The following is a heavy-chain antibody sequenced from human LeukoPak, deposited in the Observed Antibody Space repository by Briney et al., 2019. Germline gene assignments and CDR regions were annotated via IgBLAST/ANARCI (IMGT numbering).Heavy chain of an antibody. CDR3: ARDYRLAAFDI. CDR2: INSDGSST. J-gene: IGHJ3*02. Sequence: GGSLRLSCAASGSTFSSYWMHWVRQAPGKGLVWVSRINSDGSSTSYADSVKGRFTISRDNAKNMLYLQMNSLRAEDTAVYYCARDYRLAAFDIWGQGTMVTVSS. V-gene: IGHV3-74*01. CDR1: GSTFSSYW.